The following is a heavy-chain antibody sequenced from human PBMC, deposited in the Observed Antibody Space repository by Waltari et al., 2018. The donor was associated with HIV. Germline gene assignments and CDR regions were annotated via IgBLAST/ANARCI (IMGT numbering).Heavy chain of an antibody. CDR1: TFSVANNS. CDR2: IYMDDTA. D-gene: IGHD3-10*01. J-gene: IGHJ5*02. V-gene: IGHV3-53*05. Sequence: VATGRTVIRPGGALRLPCSPSTFSVANNSVTWWRLASGRGLEWVSTIYMDDTAHYADSVKGRFVISRDKFRNTVNLLLNYLLFEDSATYFCVKGVRYYGPWGQGLPVTVS. CDR3: VKGVRYYGP.